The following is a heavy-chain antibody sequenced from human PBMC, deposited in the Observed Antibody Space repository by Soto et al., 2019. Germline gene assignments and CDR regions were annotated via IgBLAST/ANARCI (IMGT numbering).Heavy chain of an antibody. CDR2: IWYDGSNK. D-gene: IGHD1-7*01. CDR1: GFTFSSYG. CDR3: AREKLELRKGYYYYYGMDV. Sequence: GGSLRLSCAASGFTFSSYGMHWVRQAPGKGLEWVAVIWYDGSNKYYADSVKGRFTISRDNSKNTLYLQMNSLRAEDTAVYYCAREKLELRKGYYYYYGMDVWGQGTTVTVSS. V-gene: IGHV3-33*01. J-gene: IGHJ6*02.